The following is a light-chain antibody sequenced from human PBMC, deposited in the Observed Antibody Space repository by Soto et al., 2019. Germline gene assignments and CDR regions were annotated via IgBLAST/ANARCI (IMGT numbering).Light chain of an antibody. CDR1: SSNIGAGYD. V-gene: IGLV1-40*01. J-gene: IGLJ7*01. CDR2: GNS. CDR3: QSYDSSLSGAV. Sequence: QSALTQPPSVSGAPGQRVTISCTGSSSNIGAGYDVLWYQQLPGTAPKLLIYGNSNRPSGVPDRFSGSKSGTSASLAITGLQAEDEADYYCQSYDSSLSGAVFGGGTQLTVL.